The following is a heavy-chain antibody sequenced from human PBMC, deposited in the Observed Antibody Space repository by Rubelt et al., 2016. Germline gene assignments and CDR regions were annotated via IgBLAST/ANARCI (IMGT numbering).Heavy chain of an antibody. D-gene: IGHD6-13*01. CDR3: AKDRVGSWFSLDY. V-gene: IGHV3-48*01. CDR2: IGSSSRRI. Sequence: EVHLVESGGGLVQPGGSLRLSCAASGFTFSSNSMNWVRQAPGKGLEWVSYIGSSSRRIYYADSVKGRFTVSRDNAKNSLYLQMNSLRAEDTAVYYCAKDRVGSWFSLDYWGQGTLVTVST. J-gene: IGHJ4*02. CDR1: GFTFSSNS.